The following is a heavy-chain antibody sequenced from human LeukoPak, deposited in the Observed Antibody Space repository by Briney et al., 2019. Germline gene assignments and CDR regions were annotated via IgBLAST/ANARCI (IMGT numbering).Heavy chain of an antibody. V-gene: IGHV1-2*02. J-gene: IGHJ3*02. CDR1: GYTFTDYY. CDR3: ARVSGSSEAAFDI. CDR2: INPNSGGT. D-gene: IGHD3-10*01. Sequence: ASVKVSCKASGYTFTDYYMHWVRQAPGQGLEWMGWINPNSGGTNYAQKFQGRVTMTRDTSISTAYMELSRLTSDDTAAYYCARVSGSSEAAFDIWGQGTMVTVSS.